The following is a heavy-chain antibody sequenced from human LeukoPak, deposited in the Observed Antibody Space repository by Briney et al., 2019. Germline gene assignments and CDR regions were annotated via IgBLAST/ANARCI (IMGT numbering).Heavy chain of an antibody. V-gene: IGHV4-59*08. CDR1: GGSISSYY. CDR2: VSNSGST. Sequence: SGTLSLTCTVSGGSISSYYWTWIRQPPGKGLEWIGHVSNSGSTKYNPSLKSRVTISIDTSKKHFSLKLSSVTAADTAVYYCASRAYYDSSGLDYWGQGILVTVSS. CDR3: ASRAYYDSSGLDY. J-gene: IGHJ4*02. D-gene: IGHD3-22*01.